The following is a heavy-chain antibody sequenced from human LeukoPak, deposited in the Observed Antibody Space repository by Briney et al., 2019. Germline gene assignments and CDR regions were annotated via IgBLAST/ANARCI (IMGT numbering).Heavy chain of an antibody. CDR2: IYYSGST. D-gene: IGHD6-13*01. V-gene: IGHV4-39*07. J-gene: IGHJ5*02. CDR3: ARGYSSSWYYNWFDP. Sequence: SETLSLTCTVSGGSISSNSYYWGWIRQPPGKGLEWIGSIYYSGSTYYNPSLKSRVTISVDTSKNQFSLKLSSVTATDTALYYCARGYSSSWYYNWFDPWGQGTLVTVSS. CDR1: GGSISSNSYY.